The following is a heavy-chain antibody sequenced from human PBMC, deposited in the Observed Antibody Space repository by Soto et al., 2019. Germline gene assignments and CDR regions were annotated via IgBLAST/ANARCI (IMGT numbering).Heavy chain of an antibody. Sequence: ASVKVSCKASGYTFTSYGISWVRQAPGQGLEWMGWISAYNGNTNYAQKLQGRVTMTTDTSTSTAYMELRSLRSDDTAVYYCARDLIPSNVLRFLEWSGPRGYYYYYMDVWGKGTTVTVSS. CDR2: ISAYNGNT. CDR3: ARDLIPSNVLRFLEWSGPRGYYYYYMDV. V-gene: IGHV1-18*01. D-gene: IGHD3-3*01. J-gene: IGHJ6*03. CDR1: GYTFTSYG.